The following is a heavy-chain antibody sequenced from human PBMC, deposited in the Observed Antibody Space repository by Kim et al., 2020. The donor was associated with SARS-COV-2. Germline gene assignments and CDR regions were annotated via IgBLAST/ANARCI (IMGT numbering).Heavy chain of an antibody. D-gene: IGHD1-1*01. V-gene: IGHV4-59*08. CDR2: IYYSGST. CDR3: ARNNGNDAAFDI. Sequence: SETLSLTCTVSGGSISSYYWSWIRQPPGKGLEWIGHIYYSGSTNYNPSLKSRVTISVDTSKNQFSLKLSSGTAADTAVYYCARNNGNDAAFDIGGQGTRV. CDR1: GGSISSYY. J-gene: IGHJ3*02.